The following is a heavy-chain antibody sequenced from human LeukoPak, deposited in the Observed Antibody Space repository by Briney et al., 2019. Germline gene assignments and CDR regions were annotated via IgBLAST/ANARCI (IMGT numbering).Heavy chain of an antibody. Sequence: QTSETLSLTCSVSGSYINNYYWGWIRQAPGKGPEWIGSIYYSGKTYYNSSLRSRVTISLDTSKKQFSLNLFYVIAADTAMYYCTRANGYGLIDYWGQGTLVTVSS. D-gene: IGHD3-10*01. J-gene: IGHJ4*02. CDR1: GSYINNYY. V-gene: IGHV4-39*07. CDR2: IYYSGKT. CDR3: TRANGYGLIDY.